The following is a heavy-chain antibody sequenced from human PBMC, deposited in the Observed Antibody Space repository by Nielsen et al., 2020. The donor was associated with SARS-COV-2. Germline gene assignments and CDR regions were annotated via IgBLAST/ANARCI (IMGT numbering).Heavy chain of an antibody. J-gene: IGHJ4*02. D-gene: IGHD3-22*01. Sequence: GGSLRLSCAASGFTFSSYSMNWVRQAPGKGLEWVSSISSSSSYIYYADSVKGRFTISRDNSKNTLYLQMNSLRAEDTAVYYCARDLYYYDSSGTVDYWGQGTLVTVSS. CDR3: ARDLYYYDSSGTVDY. CDR2: ISSSSSYI. CDR1: GFTFSSYS. V-gene: IGHV3-21*01.